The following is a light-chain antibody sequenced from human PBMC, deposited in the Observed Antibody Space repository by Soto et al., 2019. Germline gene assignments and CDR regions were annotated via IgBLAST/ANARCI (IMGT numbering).Light chain of an antibody. V-gene: IGLV1-47*02. CDR2: TND. CDR1: SSKIGSNI. CDR3: QSYDGTLSGSYV. J-gene: IGLJ1*01. Sequence: QSVLTQPPSASGTPGQRVTIYCSGSSSKIGSNIVNWYQQLPGTAPKLLIYTNDQRPSGVPDRFSGSKSGTSASLAISGRRSEDEAEYYCQSYDGTLSGSYVFGIGTKVAVL.